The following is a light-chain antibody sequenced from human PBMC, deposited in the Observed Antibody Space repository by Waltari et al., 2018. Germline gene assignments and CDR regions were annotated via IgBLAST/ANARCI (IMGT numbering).Light chain of an antibody. CDR1: TIGLGVYTN. V-gene: IGLV2-14*01. CDR3: SSFTSTSTWV. Sequence: QSALTQPASVSGSPGQSSTIACTGTTIGLGVYTNVSWYQKHPGKTPKSMLYDVSSRPSGVSNRFSGSKSGNTASLTISGLQAEDEADYYCSSFTSTSTWVFGGGTKLTVL. J-gene: IGLJ3*02. CDR2: DVS.